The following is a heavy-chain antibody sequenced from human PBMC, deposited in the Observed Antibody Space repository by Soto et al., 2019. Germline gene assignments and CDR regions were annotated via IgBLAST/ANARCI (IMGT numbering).Heavy chain of an antibody. V-gene: IGHV1-69*01. D-gene: IGHD3-3*01. Sequence: QVQLLQSGAEVKKPGSSLKVSCKASGATFSSFAFSWVRQAPGQGLKWMGVIIPIFDTIKFARKFQGRVTLTADESTGTAYMELDRLTSEDTAVYYCASPLRWSGYYIAFDYWGQGTLVIVSS. CDR2: IIPIFDTI. CDR1: GATFSSFA. CDR3: ASPLRWSGYYIAFDY. J-gene: IGHJ4*02.